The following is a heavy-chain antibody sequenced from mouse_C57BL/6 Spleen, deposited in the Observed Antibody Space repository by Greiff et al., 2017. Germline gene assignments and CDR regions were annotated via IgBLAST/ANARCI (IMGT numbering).Heavy chain of an antibody. Sequence: EVQLVESVAELVRPGASVKLSCTASGFNIKNTYMHWVKQRPEQGLEWIGRIDPANGNTKYAPKFQGKATITADTSSNTAYLQLSSLTSEDTAIYYCARGGFYYGSSYVWYFDVWGTGTTVTVSS. V-gene: IGHV14-3*01. CDR2: IDPANGNT. CDR3: ARGGFYYGSSYVWYFDV. CDR1: GFNIKNTY. D-gene: IGHD1-1*01. J-gene: IGHJ1*03.